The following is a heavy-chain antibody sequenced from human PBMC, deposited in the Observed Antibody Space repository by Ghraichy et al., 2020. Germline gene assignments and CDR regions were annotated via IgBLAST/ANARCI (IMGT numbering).Heavy chain of an antibody. CDR2: ISGSGGST. D-gene: IGHD5-24*01. V-gene: IGHV3-23*01. J-gene: IGHJ4*02. CDR3: AKAGDGYNYGQGFDY. Sequence: GGSLRLSCAASGFTFSSYAMSWVRQAPGKGLEWVSAISGSGGSTYYADSVKGRFTISRDNSKNTLYLQMNSLRAEDTAVYYCAKAGDGYNYGQGFDYWGQGTLVTVSS. CDR1: GFTFSSYA.